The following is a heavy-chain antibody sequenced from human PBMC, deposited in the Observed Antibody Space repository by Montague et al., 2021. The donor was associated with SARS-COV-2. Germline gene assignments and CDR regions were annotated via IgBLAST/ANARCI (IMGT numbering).Heavy chain of an antibody. Sequence: SETLSLTCAVSRGSVSVYYWTWVRQPPGKGLEWIGEINDSGATNXNPSLKGRVTLSLDTSKKQFSLRLTSLTAADTALYFCARGRPVQGSFRHFDSMSSGALDVWAQGSLVTVSS. V-gene: IGHV4-34*01. CDR3: ARGRPVQGSFRHFDSMSSGALDV. CDR1: RGSVSVYY. CDR2: INDSGAT. J-gene: IGHJ3*01. D-gene: IGHD3-9*01.